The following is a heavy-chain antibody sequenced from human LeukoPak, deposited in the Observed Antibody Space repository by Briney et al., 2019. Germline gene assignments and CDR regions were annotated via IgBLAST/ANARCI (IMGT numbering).Heavy chain of an antibody. J-gene: IGHJ6*03. Sequence: PSETLSLTCTVSGGSISSYYWSWIRQPPGKGLEWIGYIYYSGSANYNPSLKSRVTMSVDTSKNQFSLKLSSVTAADTAVYYCARQSGSYGVYYYYMDVWGKGTTVTISS. V-gene: IGHV4-59*08. CDR2: IYYSGSA. CDR3: ARQSGSYGVYYYYMDV. D-gene: IGHD1-26*01. CDR1: GGSISSYY.